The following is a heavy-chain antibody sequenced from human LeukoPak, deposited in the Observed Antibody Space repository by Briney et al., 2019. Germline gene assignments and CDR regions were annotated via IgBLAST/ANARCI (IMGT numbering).Heavy chain of an antibody. Sequence: SETLSLTCSVSGGSISRYYWSWIRQPAGKGLEWIGRIYAGGSTNYNPSLKSRVTMSVDTSKNQFSLKLSSVTAADTAVYYCARNYGSGSYYFDYWGQGTLVTVSS. V-gene: IGHV4-4*07. CDR1: GGSISRYY. CDR3: ARNYGSGSYYFDY. D-gene: IGHD3-10*01. CDR2: IYAGGST. J-gene: IGHJ4*02.